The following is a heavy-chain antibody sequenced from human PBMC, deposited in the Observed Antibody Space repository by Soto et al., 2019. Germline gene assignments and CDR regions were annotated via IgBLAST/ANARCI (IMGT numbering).Heavy chain of an antibody. Sequence: VGSLKLSFAASGFPFRRHCMQLVRQPPGKGREWVAVISYDGSNKYYADSVKGRFTISRENSKNTLYLQMNSLRAEDTAVYYCAKERRGMDGWGQGTPVTVSS. V-gene: IGHV3-30*18. CDR3: AKERRGMDG. J-gene: IGHJ6*02. CDR2: ISYDGSNK. CDR1: GFPFRRHC.